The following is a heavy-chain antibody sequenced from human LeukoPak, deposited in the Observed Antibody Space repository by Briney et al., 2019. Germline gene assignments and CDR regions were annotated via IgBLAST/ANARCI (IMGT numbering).Heavy chain of an antibody. D-gene: IGHD1-1*01. CDR3: ARVQTGTTGVDY. V-gene: IGHV1-18*04. Sequence: ASVKVSCKASGYTFTGYYMHWVRQAPGQGLEWMGWISAYNGNTNYAQKLQGRVTMTTDTSTSTAYMELRSLRSDDTAVYYCARVQTGTTGVDYWGQGTLVTVSS. J-gene: IGHJ4*02. CDR2: ISAYNGNT. CDR1: GYTFTGYY.